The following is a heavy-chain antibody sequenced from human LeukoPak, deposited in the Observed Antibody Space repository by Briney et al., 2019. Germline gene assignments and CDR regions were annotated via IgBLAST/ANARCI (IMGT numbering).Heavy chain of an antibody. CDR1: GFTFSSYW. V-gene: IGHV3-7*01. J-gene: IGHJ4*02. Sequence: PGGSLRPSCAASGFTFSSYWMTWVRQAPGKGLEWVANIKQDGSLIYNVDSVKGRFTISRDNAKNSLYLQMNSLRAEDTAVYYCAKWELYSGFYYIDYWGQGTLATVSS. CDR2: IKQDGSLI. CDR3: AKWELYSGFYYIDY. D-gene: IGHD1-26*01.